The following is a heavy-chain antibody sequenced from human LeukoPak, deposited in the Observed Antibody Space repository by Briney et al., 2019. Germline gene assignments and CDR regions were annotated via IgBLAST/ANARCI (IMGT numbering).Heavy chain of an antibody. D-gene: IGHD5/OR15-5a*01. Sequence: GASVKVSCKPSGYTFTNYGISWVRQAPGQGLEWMGWISAYNGNTNYAQKFQGRVTMTTVTSTSTAYMELRSLRSDDTAVYYCARDLRTATAQGTAFDYWGQGTLVTVSS. J-gene: IGHJ4*02. CDR2: ISAYNGNT. CDR1: GYTFTNYG. V-gene: IGHV1-18*01. CDR3: ARDLRTATAQGTAFDY.